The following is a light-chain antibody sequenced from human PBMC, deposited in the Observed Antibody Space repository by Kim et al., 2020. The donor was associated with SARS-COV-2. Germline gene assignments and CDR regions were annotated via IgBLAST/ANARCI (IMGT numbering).Light chain of an antibody. CDR2: DVT. CDR1: SSDVGRYDL. J-gene: IGLJ3*02. CDR3: CSYAGSYTWV. V-gene: IGLV2-11*01. Sequence: QSALTQPRSVSGSPGQSVTISCTGTSSDVGRYDLVSWYQQLPGKAPKLMIYDVTYRPSGVPDRFSGSKSGNTASLTISGLQAEDEADYYCCSYAGSYTWVFGGGTQLTVL.